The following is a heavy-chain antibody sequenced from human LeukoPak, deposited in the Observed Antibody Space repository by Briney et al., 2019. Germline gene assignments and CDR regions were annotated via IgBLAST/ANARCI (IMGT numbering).Heavy chain of an antibody. J-gene: IGHJ5*02. CDR2: IWYDGSNK. V-gene: IGHV3-33*06. Sequence: GGSLRLSCAASGFTFSSYGMHWVRQAPGKGLEWVAVIWYDGSNKYYADSVKGRFTISRDNSKNTLYLQMNSLRAEDTAVYYCAKDGRQADYYDSRDNWFDPWGQGTLVTVSS. CDR3: AKDGRQADYYDSRDNWFDP. CDR1: GFTFSSYG. D-gene: IGHD3-22*01.